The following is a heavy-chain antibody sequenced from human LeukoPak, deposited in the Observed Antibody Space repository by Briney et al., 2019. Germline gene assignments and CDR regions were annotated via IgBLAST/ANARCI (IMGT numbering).Heavy chain of an antibody. CDR1: GFTVSSNY. Sequence: GGSLRLSCAASGFTVSSNYMSWVRQAPGKGLEWVSVIYSGGSTYYADSVKGRFTISRDNSKNTLYLQMNSLRAEDTAVYYCARERGYYDSSGYYLNYYYGMDVWGQGTTVTVSS. V-gene: IGHV3-53*01. D-gene: IGHD3-22*01. CDR3: ARERGYYDSSGYYLNYYYGMDV. J-gene: IGHJ6*02. CDR2: IYSGGST.